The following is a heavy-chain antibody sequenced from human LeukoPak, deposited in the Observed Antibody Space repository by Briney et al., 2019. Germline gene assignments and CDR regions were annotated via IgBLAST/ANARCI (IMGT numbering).Heavy chain of an antibody. CDR3: AREMIVGATGGWFDP. J-gene: IGHJ5*02. Sequence: AAVNVSCKASGYTFTSYGISWVRQVPGQGLEWMGWISAYNCNTNYEQKLQGRVTMTTDTSTSTAYMELRSLRSDGTAVYYCAREMIVGATGGWFDPWGQGTLVSVSS. D-gene: IGHD1-26*01. CDR2: ISAYNCNT. CDR1: GYTFTSYG. V-gene: IGHV1-18*01.